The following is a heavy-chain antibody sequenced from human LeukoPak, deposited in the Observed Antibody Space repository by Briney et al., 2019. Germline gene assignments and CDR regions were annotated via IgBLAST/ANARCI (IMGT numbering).Heavy chain of an antibody. D-gene: IGHD6-13*01. V-gene: IGHV4-39*07. CDR1: GGSISSSSYY. CDR3: ARDLYSSRTNDAFVL. J-gene: IGHJ3*01. Sequence: SETLSLTCTVSGGSISSSSYYWGWIRQPPGKGLEWIGSIYYSGSSYYNPSLKSRFTISVEKSRNQFSLKLSSVTAADTAVYYCARDLYSSRTNDAFVLWGRGTMVTVSS. CDR2: IYYSGSS.